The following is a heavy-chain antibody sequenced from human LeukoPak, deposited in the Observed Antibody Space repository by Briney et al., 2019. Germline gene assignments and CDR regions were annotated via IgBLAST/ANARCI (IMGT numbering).Heavy chain of an antibody. J-gene: IGHJ4*02. D-gene: IGHD3-10*01. Sequence: SQTLSLTCAVSGGSISSGGYSWSWIRQPPGKGLEWIGYIYHSGSTYYNPSLKSRVTISVDTSKNQFSLKLSSVTAADTAVYYCARALMVRGSNFDYWGQGTLVTVSS. CDR1: GGSISSGGYS. V-gene: IGHV4-30-2*01. CDR3: ARALMVRGSNFDY. CDR2: IYHSGST.